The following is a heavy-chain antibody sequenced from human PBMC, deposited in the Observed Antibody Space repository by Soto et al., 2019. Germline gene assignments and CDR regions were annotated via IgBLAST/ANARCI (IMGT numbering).Heavy chain of an antibody. J-gene: IGHJ4*02. CDR2: INPNTGGT. CDR1: GYTFTGYY. D-gene: IGHD2-15*01. CDR3: ASVNVVVVAATREYYFDY. Sequence: QVQLVQSGAEVKKPGASVKVSCKASGYTFTGYYMHWVRQAPGQGLEWMGWINPNTGGTNYAQKFQGRVTMTRDTSISTAYMELSRLRADDTAVYYCASVNVVVVAATREYYFDYCGQGSLVTVSS. V-gene: IGHV1-2*02.